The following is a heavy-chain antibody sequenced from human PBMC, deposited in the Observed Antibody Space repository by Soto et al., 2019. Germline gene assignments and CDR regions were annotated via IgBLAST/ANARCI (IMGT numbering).Heavy chain of an antibody. V-gene: IGHV4-59*01. CDR3: AAGEASSRNLAPYYLDF. Sequence: TLSLTCTVSGGSMRNYFWTWIRQPPGKGLEWIGYIHYSGTTSFSPSYNPSLRSRVTISEDTSKNQFSLKLLSVTTADTAVYFCAAGEASSRNLAPYYLDFWGQGTLVTVSS. J-gene: IGHJ4*02. D-gene: IGHD6-13*01. CDR2: IHYSGTT. CDR1: GGSMRNYF.